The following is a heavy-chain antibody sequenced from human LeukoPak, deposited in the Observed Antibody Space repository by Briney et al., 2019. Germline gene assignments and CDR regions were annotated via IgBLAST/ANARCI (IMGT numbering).Heavy chain of an antibody. D-gene: IGHD2-15*01. CDR3: ARGYGDY. CDR2: ITRDASGT. J-gene: IGHJ4*02. Sequence: GGSLRLSCAASGFSLSSYWMYWVRQAPGRGLVWVSHITRDASGTTYADSVKGRFTISRDNAKNTLYLQMNSLREDGMGVYYCARGYGDYWGQGTLVTVSS. V-gene: IGHV3-74*01. CDR1: GFSLSSYW.